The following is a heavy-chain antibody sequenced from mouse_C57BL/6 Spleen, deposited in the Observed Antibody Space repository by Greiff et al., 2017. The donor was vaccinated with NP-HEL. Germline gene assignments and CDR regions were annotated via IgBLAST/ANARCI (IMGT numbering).Heavy chain of an antibody. CDR3: ARRDTTVVARFDY. D-gene: IGHD1-1*01. CDR2: IHPNSGST. CDR1: GYTFTSYW. V-gene: IGHV1-64*01. J-gene: IGHJ2*01. Sequence: QVHVKQPGAELVKPGASVKLSCKASGYTFTSYWMHWVKQRPGQGLEWIGMIHPNSGSTNYNEKFKSKATLTVDKSSSTAYMQLSSLTSEDSAVYYCARRDTTVVARFDYWGQGTTLTVSS.